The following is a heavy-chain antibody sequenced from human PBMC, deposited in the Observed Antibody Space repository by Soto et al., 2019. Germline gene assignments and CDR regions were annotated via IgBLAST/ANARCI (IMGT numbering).Heavy chain of an antibody. CDR3: ARGPTMVRGDLWIYMDV. CDR2: INAGNGNT. CDR1: GYTFTSYA. J-gene: IGHJ6*03. Sequence: ASVKVSCKASGYTFTSYAMHWVRQAPGQRLEWMGWINAGNGNTKYSQKFQGRVTITRDTSASTDYMELSSLRSEDTAVYYCARGPTMVRGDLWIYMDVWGKGTTVTVSS. D-gene: IGHD3-10*01. V-gene: IGHV1-3*01.